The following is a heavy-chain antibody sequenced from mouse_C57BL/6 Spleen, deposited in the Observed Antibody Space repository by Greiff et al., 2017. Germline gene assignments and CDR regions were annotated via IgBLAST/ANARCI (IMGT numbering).Heavy chain of an antibody. CDR1: GYAFSSSW. J-gene: IGHJ4*01. V-gene: IGHV1-82*01. CDR2: IYPGDGDT. Sequence: VQLQESGPELVKPGASVKISCKASGYAFSSSWMNWVKQRPGKGLEWIGRIYPGDGDTNYNGKFKGKATLTADKSSSTAYMQLSSLTSEDSAVYFCAGGPANYAMDYWGQGTSVTVSS. CDR3: AGGPANYAMDY.